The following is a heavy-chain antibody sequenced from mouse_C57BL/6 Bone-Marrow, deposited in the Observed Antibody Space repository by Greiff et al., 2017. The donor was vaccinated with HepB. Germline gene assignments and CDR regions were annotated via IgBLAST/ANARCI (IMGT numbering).Heavy chain of an antibody. Sequence: EVHLVESGGGLVQPGGSLKLSCAASGFTFSDYGMAWVRQAPRKGPEWVAFISNLAYSIYYADTVTGRFHNARENAKNTLYLEMSSLRSEDTAMYYCARHPGPYYAMDYWGQGTSVTVSS. D-gene: IGHD3-1*01. CDR2: ISNLAYSI. J-gene: IGHJ4*01. CDR1: GFTFSDYG. CDR3: ARHPGPYYAMDY. V-gene: IGHV5-15*01.